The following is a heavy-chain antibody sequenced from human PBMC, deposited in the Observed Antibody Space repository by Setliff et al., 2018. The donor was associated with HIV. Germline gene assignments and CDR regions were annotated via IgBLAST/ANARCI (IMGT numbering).Heavy chain of an antibody. J-gene: IGHJ2*01. CDR3: ASDQRLPGVQPPYWYFDL. CDR2: IHYSGNT. V-gene: IGHV4-31*03. Sequence: PSETLSLTCTVSGASISSGGFYWNWIRQRPGKGLESIGHIHYSGNTYYNPSLKSRLSISLVTSTNHFSLRFTSMTAADTGVYYCASDQRLPGVQPPYWYFDLWGRGTMVTVSS. CDR1: GASISSGGFY. D-gene: IGHD6-25*01.